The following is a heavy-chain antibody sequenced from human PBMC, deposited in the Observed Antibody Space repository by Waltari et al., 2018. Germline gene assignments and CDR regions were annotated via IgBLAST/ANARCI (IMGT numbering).Heavy chain of an antibody. J-gene: IGHJ6*03. CDR2: IIPICGTA. V-gene: IGHV1-69*13. D-gene: IGHD2-21*01. CDR1: GGTFSSYA. CDR3: AREGGDGYIYYYYYMDV. Sequence: QVQLVQSGAEVKKPGSSVKVSCKASGGTFSSYAISWVRQAPGQGLEWMGRIIPICGTANYEQKFQGRVTITADKSTSTAYMELSSLRSEDTAVYYCAREGGDGYIYYYYYMDVWGKGTTVTISS.